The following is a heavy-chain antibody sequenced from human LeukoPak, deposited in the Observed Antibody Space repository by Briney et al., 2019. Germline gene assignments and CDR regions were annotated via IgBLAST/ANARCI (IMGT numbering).Heavy chain of an antibody. CDR3: AKDRYSYAFEYSDS. J-gene: IGHJ4*02. Sequence: GGSLRLSCAASGFTFRSYWMHWVRQAPGKGLDWVAVISNDGSKKYYADSVKGRFTISRDNSKNTLSLQVSSLRTEDTAVYYCAKDRYSYAFEYSDSWGQGTLVTVSS. D-gene: IGHD5-18*01. CDR2: ISNDGSKK. CDR1: GFTFRSYW. V-gene: IGHV3-30*18.